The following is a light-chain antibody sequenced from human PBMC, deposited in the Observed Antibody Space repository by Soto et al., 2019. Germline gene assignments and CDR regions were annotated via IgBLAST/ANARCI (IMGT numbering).Light chain of an antibody. CDR2: NND. CDR1: GSNIGPNY. CDR3: AAWDDSLSGRV. J-gene: IGLJ3*02. Sequence: QSVLTQPPSASGTPGQRVTMSCSGSGSNIGPNYVYWFQQFPGTAPKLLIYNNDQRPSGVPDRFSGSKSGTSASLGISGLRSEDEADYYCAAWDDSLSGRVFGGGTKPTVL. V-gene: IGLV1-47*02.